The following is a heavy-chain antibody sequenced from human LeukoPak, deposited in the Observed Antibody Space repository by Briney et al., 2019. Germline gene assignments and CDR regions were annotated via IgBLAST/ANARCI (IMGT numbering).Heavy chain of an antibody. J-gene: IGHJ5*02. CDR1: GGSISSYY. Sequence: SETLSLTCSVSGGSISSYYWSWIRQPPGEGLEWIGYIYYSGGTNYNPSLKSRVTISVDTSKNQFSLKLSSVTAADTAVYYCARESGGMVRGPHWFDPWGQGTLVTVSS. CDR2: IYYSGGT. D-gene: IGHD3-10*01. V-gene: IGHV4-59*01. CDR3: ARESGGMVRGPHWFDP.